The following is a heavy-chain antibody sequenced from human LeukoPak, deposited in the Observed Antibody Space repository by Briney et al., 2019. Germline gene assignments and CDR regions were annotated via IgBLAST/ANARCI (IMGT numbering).Heavy chain of an antibody. CDR3: ARDSSGWSHPNWFDP. V-gene: IGHV3-7*04. Sequence: PGGSLRLSCAASGLIFSDHNMDWVRQAPGKGLEWVANIKQDGSEKYYVDSVKGRFTISRDNAKNSLYLQMNSLRAEDTAVYYCARDSSGWSHPNWFDPWGQGTLVTVSS. D-gene: IGHD6-19*01. CDR1: GLIFSDHN. CDR2: IKQDGSEK. J-gene: IGHJ5*02.